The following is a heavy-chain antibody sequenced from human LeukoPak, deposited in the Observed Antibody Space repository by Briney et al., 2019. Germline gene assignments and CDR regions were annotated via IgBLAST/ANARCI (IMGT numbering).Heavy chain of an antibody. CDR3: ARGLRRGWLVADAFDI. CDR1: GYTFTSYG. CDR2: ISAYNGNT. J-gene: IGHJ3*02. V-gene: IGHV1-18*01. Sequence: ASVKVSCKASGYTFTSYGISWVRQAPGQGLEWMGWISAYNGNTNYAQKLQGRVTMTTDTSTSTAYMELRSLRSDDTAVYYCARGLRRGWLVADAFDIWGQGTMVTVSS. D-gene: IGHD6-19*01.